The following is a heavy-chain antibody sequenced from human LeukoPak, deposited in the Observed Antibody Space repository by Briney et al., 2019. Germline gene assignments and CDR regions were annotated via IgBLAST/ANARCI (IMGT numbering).Heavy chain of an antibody. CDR3: AKTPWVVAAPFFYFDY. V-gene: IGHV3-23*01. J-gene: IGHJ4*02. Sequence: GGSLRLSCAASGFTFSSCAMSWVRQAPGKGLEWVSAISGSGGSTYYADSVKGRFTISRDNSKNTLHLQMNSLRAEDTAVYYCAKTPWVVAAPFFYFDYWGQGTLVTVSS. CDR1: GFTFSSCA. D-gene: IGHD2-15*01. CDR2: ISGSGGST.